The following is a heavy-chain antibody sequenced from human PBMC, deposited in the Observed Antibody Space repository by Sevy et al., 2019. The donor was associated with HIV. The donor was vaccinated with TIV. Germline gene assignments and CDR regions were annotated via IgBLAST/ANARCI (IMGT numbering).Heavy chain of an antibody. CDR1: GFIFSNFA. V-gene: IGHV3-30*04. J-gene: IGHJ1*01. CDR2: TSYDGGHK. CDR3: ARGENDDEFFQY. Sequence: GGSLRLSCTVSGFIFSNFAMHWVRQAPGKGLEGVAVTSYDGGHKYYADSVKGRFTVSRDNSRNILSLEMSSLTRDDTAVYYCARGENDDEFFQYWGQGTLVTVSS. D-gene: IGHD1-26*01.